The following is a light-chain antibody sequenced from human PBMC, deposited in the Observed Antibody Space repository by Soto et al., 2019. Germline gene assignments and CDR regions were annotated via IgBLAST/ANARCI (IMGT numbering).Light chain of an antibody. CDR2: GAS. J-gene: IGKJ1*01. Sequence: EVVLTQSPGTLSLSPGARAPLSCRASQSVSSSDLAWYQQKPGQAPRLLISGASGRATGIPDRFSASGSGTDFTLTISRLEPEDSAVFYCHLYGASPPTFGQGTKVDIK. CDR3: HLYGASPPT. V-gene: IGKV3-20*01. CDR1: QSVSSSD.